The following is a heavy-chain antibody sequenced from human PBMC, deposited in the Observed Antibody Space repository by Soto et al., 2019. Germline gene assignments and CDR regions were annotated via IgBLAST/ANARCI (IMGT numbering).Heavy chain of an antibody. CDR3: ASFGIWGSYRHGVDY. Sequence: EVQLVESGGGLVQPGRSLRLSCAASGFTFDDYAMHWVRQAPGKGLEWVSGISWNSGSIGYADSVKGRFTISKDNAKNSLYLQMNSLRAEDTALYYCASFGIWGSYRHGVDYWGQGTLVTVSS. V-gene: IGHV3-9*01. J-gene: IGHJ4*02. D-gene: IGHD3-16*02. CDR2: ISWNSGSI. CDR1: GFTFDDYA.